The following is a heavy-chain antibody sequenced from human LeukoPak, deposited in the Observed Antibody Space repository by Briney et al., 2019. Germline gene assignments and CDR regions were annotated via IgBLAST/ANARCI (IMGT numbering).Heavy chain of an antibody. Sequence: PSETLSLTCAVYGGSFSGYYWSWIRQPPGKGLEWIGEINHSGSTNYNPSLKSRVTISVDTSKNQFSLKLSSVTAADTAVYYCARKICSSTSCRRNWFDPWGQGTLVTVSS. J-gene: IGHJ5*02. CDR3: ARKICSSTSCRRNWFDP. V-gene: IGHV4-34*01. CDR2: INHSGST. D-gene: IGHD2-2*01. CDR1: GGSFSGYY.